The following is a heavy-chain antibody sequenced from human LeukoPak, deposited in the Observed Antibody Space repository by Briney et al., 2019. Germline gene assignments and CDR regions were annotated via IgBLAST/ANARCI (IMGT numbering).Heavy chain of an antibody. Sequence: ASVKVSCKASGYTFTNNYMHWVRQAPGQGLEWMGIINPSGDNTWYAQKFQGRVTLTRDMATSTDYMEVSSLRSEDTAVYYCARVVAVAGNMRNNWFDPWGQGTLVTVSS. CDR2: INPSGDNT. D-gene: IGHD6-19*01. J-gene: IGHJ5*02. CDR1: GYTFTNNY. V-gene: IGHV1-46*01. CDR3: ARVVAVAGNMRNNWFDP.